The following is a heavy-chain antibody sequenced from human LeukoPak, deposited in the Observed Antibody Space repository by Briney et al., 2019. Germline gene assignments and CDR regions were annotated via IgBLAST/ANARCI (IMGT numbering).Heavy chain of an antibody. V-gene: IGHV4-59*01. J-gene: IGHJ4*02. Sequence: SETLSLTCTVSGGSISSYYWSWIRQPPGKGLEWIGYIYYSGSTNYNPSLKSRVTISVDTSKNQFSLKLSSVTAADTAVDYCARGARYSGYEGPYFDYWGQGTLVTVSS. CDR1: GGSISSYY. D-gene: IGHD5-12*01. CDR2: IYYSGST. CDR3: ARGARYSGYEGPYFDY.